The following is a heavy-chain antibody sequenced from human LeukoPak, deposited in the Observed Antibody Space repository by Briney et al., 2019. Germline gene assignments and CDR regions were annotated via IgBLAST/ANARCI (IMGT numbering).Heavy chain of an antibody. CDR2: ISSSGSYI. CDR3: AKSPGYYAYFFDF. D-gene: IGHD3-3*01. J-gene: IGHJ4*02. V-gene: IGHV3-48*03. Sequence: GGSLRLSCAASGFTFSSYEMNWVRQAPGKGLEWVSYISSSGSYIYYADSVKGRFTISRDNSKNTLYLQMDSLSAEDTAVYYCAKSPGYYAYFFDFWGQGTLVTVSS. CDR1: GFTFSSYE.